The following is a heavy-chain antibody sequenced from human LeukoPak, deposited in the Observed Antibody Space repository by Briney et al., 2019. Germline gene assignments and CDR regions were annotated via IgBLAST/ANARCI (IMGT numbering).Heavy chain of an antibody. CDR2: IYYSGST. J-gene: IGHJ3*02. CDR1: GGSISSSSYY. Sequence: SETLSLTCTVSGGSISSSSYYWGWIRQPPGKGLEWIGSIYYSGSTYYNPSLKSRVIISVDTSKNQFSLKLSSGTAADTAVYYCARRGYSYVGGAFDIWGQGTMVTVSS. D-gene: IGHD5-18*01. CDR3: ARRGYSYVGGAFDI. V-gene: IGHV4-39*01.